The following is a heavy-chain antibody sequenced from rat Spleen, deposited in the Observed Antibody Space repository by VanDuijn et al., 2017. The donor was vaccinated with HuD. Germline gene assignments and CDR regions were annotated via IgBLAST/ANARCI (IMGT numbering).Heavy chain of an antibody. V-gene: IGHV5-22*01. Sequence: EVQLAESGGGLVQPGRSLKLSCAXSGFTFXXYYMXWVRQAPKKGLEWVASISYEGSSTYYGDSVKGRFTISRDNAKSTLYLQMDSLRSEDTATYYCATYTNYFFEHWGQGVMVTVSS. D-gene: IGHD1-10*01. CDR2: ISYEGSST. CDR1: GFTFXXYY. CDR3: ATYTNYFFEH. J-gene: IGHJ2*01.